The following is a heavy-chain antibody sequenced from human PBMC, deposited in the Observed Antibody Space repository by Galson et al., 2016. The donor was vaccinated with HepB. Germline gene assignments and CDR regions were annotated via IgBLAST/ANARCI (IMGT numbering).Heavy chain of an antibody. J-gene: IGHJ3*02. Sequence: SLRLSCAASGFTVSGKYMSWARQAPGKGLEWVAVIFSVDASSYRDSVKGRFTISRDNSKNTLYLQLNNLRAEDTAVYYCEGYSDSFDIWGQGTMVTVSS. D-gene: IGHD3-22*01. CDR3: EGYSDSFDI. V-gene: IGHV3-53*01. CDR1: GFTVSGKY. CDR2: IFSVDAS.